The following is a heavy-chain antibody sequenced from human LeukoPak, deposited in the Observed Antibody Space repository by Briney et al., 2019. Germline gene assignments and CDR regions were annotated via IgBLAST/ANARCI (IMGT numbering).Heavy chain of an antibody. J-gene: IGHJ3*02. D-gene: IGHD2-15*01. CDR3: AIDRFYSGAGCSDAFDM. CDR2: ISGSGSST. CDR1: EFTFSSYA. Sequence: GGSLRLSCAASEFTFSSYAMSWGRQAPGKGLEWVSGISGSGSSTYYADSVKGRFTISRDNSKNTLYLQMNSLRAEDTAVYFCAIDRFYSGAGCSDAFDMWGQGTMVTVSS. V-gene: IGHV3-23*01.